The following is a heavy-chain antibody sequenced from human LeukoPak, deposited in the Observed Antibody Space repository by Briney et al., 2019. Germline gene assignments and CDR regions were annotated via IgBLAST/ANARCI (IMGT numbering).Heavy chain of an antibody. J-gene: IGHJ6*02. V-gene: IGHV3-23*01. CDR2: ISGSGGST. D-gene: IGHD6-13*01. CDR1: GFTFSSYA. CDR3: AKSGSIAAAGLVDGMDV. Sequence: GGSRRLSCAASGFTFSSYAMSWVRQAPGKGLEWVSAISGSGGSTYYADSVKGRFTISRDNSKNTLYLQMNSLRAEDTAVYYCAKSGSIAAAGLVDGMDVRGQGTTVTVSS.